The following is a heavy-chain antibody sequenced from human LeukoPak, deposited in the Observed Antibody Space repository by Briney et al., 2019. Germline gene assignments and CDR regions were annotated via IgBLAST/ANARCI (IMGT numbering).Heavy chain of an antibody. Sequence: GGSLRLSCAASGFTLSSFSMHWVRQSPGRGLEYVSAINYKGGRTYYADSVKGRFTISRDNSKNTLYPQMASLRGEDMAVYYCARVGPETAFDYWGQGTLVTVSS. D-gene: IGHD1-14*01. CDR1: GFTLSSFS. CDR3: ARVGPETAFDY. V-gene: IGHV3-64*02. J-gene: IGHJ4*02. CDR2: INYKGGRT.